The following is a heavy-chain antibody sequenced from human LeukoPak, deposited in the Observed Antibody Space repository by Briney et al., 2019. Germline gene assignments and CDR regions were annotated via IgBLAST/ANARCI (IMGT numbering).Heavy chain of an antibody. V-gene: IGHV3-23*01. CDR2: ISGSGGST. CDR1: GFTFSSYA. CDR3: ATRRLYYYGSSGYYYFDY. J-gene: IGHJ4*02. Sequence: GGSLRLSCAASGFTFSSYAMSWVRQAPGKGLEWVSAISGSGGSTYYADSVKGRFTISRDNSKNTLYLQMNSLRAEDTAVYYCATRRLYYYGSSGYYYFDYWGQGTLVTVSS. D-gene: IGHD3-22*01.